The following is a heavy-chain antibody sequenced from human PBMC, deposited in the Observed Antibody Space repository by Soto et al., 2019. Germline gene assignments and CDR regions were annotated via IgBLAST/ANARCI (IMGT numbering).Heavy chain of an antibody. J-gene: IGHJ5*02. CDR1: GITLSGFA. D-gene: IGHD6-13*01. CDR2: ISYDENKK. CDR3: AREEYSRSGWFDP. V-gene: IGHV3-30-3*01. Sequence: LSCAGSGITLSGFAIHWVRQAPGKGLEWVAVISYDENKKYYADSVKGRFTISRDNPKNTLFLQMNSLRAEDTAVYYCAREEYSRSGWFDPWGQGTLVTVSS.